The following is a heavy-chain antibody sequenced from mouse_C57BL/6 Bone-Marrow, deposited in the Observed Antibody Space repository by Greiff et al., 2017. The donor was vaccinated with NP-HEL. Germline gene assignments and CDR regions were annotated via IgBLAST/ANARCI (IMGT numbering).Heavy chain of an antibody. CDR2: ISYDGSN. Sequence: VQLKESGPGLVKPSQSLSLTCSVTGYSITSGYYWNWIRQFPGNKLEWMGYISYDGSNNYNPSLKNRISITRDTSKNQFFLKLNSVTTEDTATYYCARRGYGSTEDYWGQGTTLTVSS. CDR1: GYSITSGYY. D-gene: IGHD1-1*01. V-gene: IGHV3-6*01. J-gene: IGHJ2*01. CDR3: ARRGYGSTEDY.